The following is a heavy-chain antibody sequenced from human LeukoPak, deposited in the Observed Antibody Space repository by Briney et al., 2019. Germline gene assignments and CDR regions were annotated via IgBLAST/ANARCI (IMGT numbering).Heavy chain of an antibody. CDR3: ARPYCRGGTCYGGFDY. CDR1: GGSISSYY. D-gene: IGHD2-15*01. V-gene: IGHV4-59*08. CDR2: IYYSGST. J-gene: IGHJ4*02. Sequence: SETLSLTCTVSGGSISSYYWSWIRQPPGKGLEWIGYIYYSGSTSYNPSLKSRVTISVDTSKNQFSLQLTSVTAADTAVYYCARPYCRGGTCYGGFDYWGQGTLVTVSS.